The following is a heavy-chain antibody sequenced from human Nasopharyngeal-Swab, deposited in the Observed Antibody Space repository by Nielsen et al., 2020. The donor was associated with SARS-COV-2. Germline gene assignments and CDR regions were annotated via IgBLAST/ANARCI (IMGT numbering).Heavy chain of an antibody. J-gene: IGHJ3*02. CDR1: GYTFTSYG. CDR3: ARKVIPYIVVVVPTTDDALDI. D-gene: IGHD2-15*01. Sequence: ASVKVSCKASGYTFTSYGISWVRQAPGQGLEWMGWISAYNGNTNYAQKLQGRVTMTRDTSARTVYMELSSLRSEDTAIYYCARKVIPYIVVVVPTTDDALDIWGQGTMVTVSS. V-gene: IGHV1-18*01. CDR2: ISAYNGNT.